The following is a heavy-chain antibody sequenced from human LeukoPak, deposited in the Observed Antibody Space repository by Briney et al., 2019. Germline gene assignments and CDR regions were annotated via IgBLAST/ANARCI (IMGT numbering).Heavy chain of an antibody. CDR3: ARLIAAAGTDFDY. V-gene: IGHV3-48*03. CDR2: ISSSGSTI. D-gene: IGHD6-13*01. J-gene: IGHJ4*02. CDR1: GFTFSSYE. Sequence: TGGSLRLSCAASGFTFSSYEMNWVRQAPGKGLEWVSYISSSGSTIYYADSVKGRFTISRDNAKNSLYLQMNSLRAEDTAMYYCARLIAAAGTDFDYWGQGTLVTVSS.